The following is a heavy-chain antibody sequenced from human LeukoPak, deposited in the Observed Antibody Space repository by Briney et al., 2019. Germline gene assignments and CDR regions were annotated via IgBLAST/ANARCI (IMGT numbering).Heavy chain of an antibody. CDR1: GFTFSNYP. CDR3: ARQATEWNFDY. V-gene: IGHV3-30-3*01. Sequence: HPGGSLRLSCAASGFTFSNYPMHWVRQAPGKGLEWVAVISYEGSNTYYADSVKGRFTISRDNSKSTLYLQMNSLRAEDTAMYYCARQATEWNFDYWGEGTLVTVSS. CDR2: ISYEGSNT. J-gene: IGHJ4*02. D-gene: IGHD3-3*01.